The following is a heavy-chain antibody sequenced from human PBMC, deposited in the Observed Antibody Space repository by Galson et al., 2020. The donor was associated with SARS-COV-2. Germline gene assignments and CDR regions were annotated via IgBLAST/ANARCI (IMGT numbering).Heavy chain of an antibody. CDR1: GFTFSNAW. CDR2: IKSKTDGGTT. V-gene: IGHV3-15*01. J-gene: IGHJ4*01. CDR3: TTDDGYGYDY. Sequence: PRRSLRPSCAASGFTFSNAWMSWVRQAPGKGLEWVGHIKSKTDGGTTDYAAPVKGRFTISRDDSKNTLYLQMNSLKTEDTAVYYCTTDDGYGYDYWADGTLVTVSS. D-gene: IGHD2-21*02.